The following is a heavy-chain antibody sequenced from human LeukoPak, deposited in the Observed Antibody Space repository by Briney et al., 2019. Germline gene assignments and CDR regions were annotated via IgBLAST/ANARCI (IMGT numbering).Heavy chain of an antibody. CDR2: TYYRSKWYN. CDR1: GDSVSSNSAA. CDR3: ARDAPDIGLPLIAATVQAWFDP. Sequence: SQTLSLTCAISGDSVSSNSAAWNWIRQSPSRGLEWLGRTYYRSKWYNDYAVSVKSRITINPDTSKNQFSLQLNSVTPEDTAVYYCARDAPDIGLPLIAATVQAWFDPWGQGTLVNVSS. D-gene: IGHD5-12*01. V-gene: IGHV6-1*01. J-gene: IGHJ5*02.